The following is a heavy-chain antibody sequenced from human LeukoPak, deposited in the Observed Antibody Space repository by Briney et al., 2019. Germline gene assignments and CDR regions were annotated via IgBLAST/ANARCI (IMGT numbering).Heavy chain of an antibody. CDR1: GFTFSSYG. CDR3: AKEGCSGGSCYMAYDY. CDR2: IRYDGSNK. V-gene: IGHV3-30*02. Sequence: GGCLRLSCAASGFTFSSYGMHWVRQAPGKGLEWVAFIRYDGSNKYYADSVKGRFTISRDNSKNTLYLQMNSLRAEDTAVYYCAKEGCSGGSCYMAYDYWGQGSLVTVS. D-gene: IGHD2-15*01. J-gene: IGHJ4*02.